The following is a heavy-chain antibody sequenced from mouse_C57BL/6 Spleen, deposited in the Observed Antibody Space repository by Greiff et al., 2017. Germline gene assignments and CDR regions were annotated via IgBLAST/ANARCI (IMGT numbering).Heavy chain of an antibody. CDR2: IAPEDGDT. CDR1: GFNIQDYY. V-gene: IGHV14-1*01. J-gene: IGHJ3*01. Sequence: EVQLQQSGAELVRPGASVQLSCTASGFNIQDYYMHWVKQRPDQGLEWIGRIAPEDGDTEYAPKFQGKATMTADTSSNTAYLQLSSRTSEDTAVYYCTTYGLAWFADWGQGTLVTVSA. D-gene: IGHD1-2*01. CDR3: TTYGLAWFAD.